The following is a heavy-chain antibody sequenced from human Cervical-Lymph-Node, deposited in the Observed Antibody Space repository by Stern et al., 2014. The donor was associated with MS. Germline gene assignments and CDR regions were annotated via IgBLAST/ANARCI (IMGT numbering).Heavy chain of an antibody. V-gene: IGHV1-24*01. D-gene: IGHD2-21*02. CDR3: ATHRGRVTYYYGMDV. CDR1: GYRLSEIS. CDR2: FDPEHGET. J-gene: IGHJ6*02. Sequence: VQLVDSGAEVKKPGASVKVSCKVSGYRLSEISMHWVRQAPGQGLEWMGGFDPEHGETRYAQKFQGRVTMAEGRSTDTAYMELSSLRSEDTAVYYCATHRGRVTYYYGMDVWGQGTTVTVSS.